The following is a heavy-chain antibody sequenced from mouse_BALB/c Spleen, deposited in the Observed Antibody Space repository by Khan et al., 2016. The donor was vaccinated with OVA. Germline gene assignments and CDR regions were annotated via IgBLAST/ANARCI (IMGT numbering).Heavy chain of an antibody. CDR1: GYTFTDYA. V-gene: IGHV1S137*01. D-gene: IGHD3-1*01. J-gene: IGHJ1*01. CDR2: ISTYYGDA. Sequence: VELVESGAELVRPGVSVKISCKGSGYTFTDYAMHWVKQSHAKSLEWIGVISTYYGDASYNQKFKGKATMTVDKSSSTVYMELARLTSEDSAIYYCARGSRGYFDVWGAGTTVTVSS. CDR3: ARGSRGYFDV.